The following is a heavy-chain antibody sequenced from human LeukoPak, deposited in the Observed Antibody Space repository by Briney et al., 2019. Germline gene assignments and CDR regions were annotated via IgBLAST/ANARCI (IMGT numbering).Heavy chain of an antibody. D-gene: IGHD2-15*01. CDR2: INHSGST. CDR1: GGSFSGCY. Sequence: PSETLSLTCAVYGGSFSGCYWSWIRQPPGKGLEWIGEINHSGSTNSNPSLKSRVTISVDTSKNQFSLKLSSVTAADTAMYYCARRLLGYCSGSSCYSGYFQRWGQGTLVTVSS. CDR3: ARRLLGYCSGSSCYSGYFQR. J-gene: IGHJ1*01. V-gene: IGHV4-34*01.